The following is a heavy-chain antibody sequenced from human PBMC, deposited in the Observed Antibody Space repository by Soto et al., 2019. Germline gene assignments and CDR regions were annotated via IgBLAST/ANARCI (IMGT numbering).Heavy chain of an antibody. CDR1: GGSISSYY. CDR2: IYYSGST. Sequence: SETLSLTCTVSGGSISSYYWSWIRQPPGKGLEWIGYIYYSGSTNYNPSLKSRVTISVDTSKSQLSLKLDSVTAADTAVYYCARAKYNSNWYFDYWGQGTLVTVSS. D-gene: IGHD6-13*01. CDR3: ARAKYNSNWYFDY. J-gene: IGHJ4*02. V-gene: IGHV4-59*12.